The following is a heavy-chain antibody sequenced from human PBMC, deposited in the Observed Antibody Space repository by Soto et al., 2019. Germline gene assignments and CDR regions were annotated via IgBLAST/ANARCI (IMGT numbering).Heavy chain of an antibody. CDR3: AHKGGRGGGMDV. CDR2: IYWDDDK. V-gene: IGHV2-5*02. Sequence: QITLKESGPPLVKPTQTLTLTCTFSGFSLSTSRVGVGWIRQAPGKALEWLALIYWDDDKRYSPFLKSRVTITKDTSKNPVVIEMTNMDPADTATYYRAHKGGRGGGMDVWGRGTKGAVSS. J-gene: IGHJ6*02. D-gene: IGHD2-15*01. CDR1: GFSLSTSRVG.